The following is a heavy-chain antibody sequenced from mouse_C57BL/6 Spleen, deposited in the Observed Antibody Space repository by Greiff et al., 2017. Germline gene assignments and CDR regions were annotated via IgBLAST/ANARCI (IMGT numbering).Heavy chain of an antibody. CDR2: ISDGGSYT. CDR1: GFTFSSYA. Sequence: EVKLVESGGGLVKPGGSLKLSCAASGFTFSSYAMSWVRQTPEKRLEWVATISDGGSYTYYPDNVKGRFTISRDNAKNNLALQMSHLKSEDTAMYYGARGGRGGAMDYWGQGTSVTVSS. CDR3: ARGGRGGAMDY. D-gene: IGHD3-3*01. V-gene: IGHV5-4*03. J-gene: IGHJ4*01.